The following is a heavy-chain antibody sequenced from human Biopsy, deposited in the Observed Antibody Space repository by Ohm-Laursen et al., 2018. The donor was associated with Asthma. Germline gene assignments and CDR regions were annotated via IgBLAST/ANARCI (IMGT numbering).Heavy chain of an antibody. CDR3: AAGRTSLNGESLI. D-gene: IGHD4-17*01. Sequence: ASVKVSCNVSGFPLTAYTFQWVGQARGLGLEWIGWIVLGSGDTNYAQKFQERVTFTRDMSTSTASMELRGLRSEDTAVYFCAAGRTSLNGESLIWGQGTLVSVSS. J-gene: IGHJ4*02. V-gene: IGHV1-58*01. CDR1: GFPLTAYT. CDR2: IVLGSGDT.